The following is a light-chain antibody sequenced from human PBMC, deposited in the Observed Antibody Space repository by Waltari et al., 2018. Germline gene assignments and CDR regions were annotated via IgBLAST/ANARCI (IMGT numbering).Light chain of an antibody. CDR1: SVGRKD. Sequence: SFVLTHPPSVSLAPGKPAKISCVGTSVGRKDCHWYQQKPGQAPVVVIDYDGDRPSGIPERFSGSNSGNTATLTISRVEAGDEADYYCQVWESSSDRVVFGGGTKLTVL. CDR3: QVWESSSDRVV. V-gene: IGLV3-21*01. J-gene: IGLJ2*01. CDR2: YDG.